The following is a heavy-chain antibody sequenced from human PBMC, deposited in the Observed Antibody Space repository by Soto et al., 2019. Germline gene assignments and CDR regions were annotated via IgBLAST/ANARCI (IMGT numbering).Heavy chain of an antibody. J-gene: IGHJ3*02. V-gene: IGHV1-69*13. D-gene: IGHD6-13*01. CDR1: GGTFSSYA. Sequence: ASLKVSCKASGGTFSSYAISCVRRAPGQGLEWMGGIIPIFGTANYAQKFQGRVTITADESTSTAYMELSSLRSEDTAVYYCARESGSSWYRAFDIWGQGTMVTVSS. CDR2: IIPIFGTA. CDR3: ARESGSSWYRAFDI.